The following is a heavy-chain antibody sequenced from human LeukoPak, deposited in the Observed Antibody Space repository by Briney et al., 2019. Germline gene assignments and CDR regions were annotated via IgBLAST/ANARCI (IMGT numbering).Heavy chain of an antibody. J-gene: IGHJ4*02. D-gene: IGHD3-10*02. CDR2: ISGSGGST. V-gene: IGHV3-23*01. CDR3: AKGTSMLDY. CDR1: GFTFSSYA. Sequence: GGSLRLSCAASGFTFSSYAMSWVRQAPGKGLEWVSAISGSGGSTYYADSEKGLFTISRDNSKHTLYPQMNSLSVEDAAVYFCAKGTSMLDYWGEGNLVSVSS.